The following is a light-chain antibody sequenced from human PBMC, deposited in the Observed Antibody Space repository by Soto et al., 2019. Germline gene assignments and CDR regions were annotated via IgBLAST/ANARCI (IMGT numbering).Light chain of an antibody. Sequence: PGERATLSFRASQSVTNNYLAWYQQRPGLAPRLLIYGASNRPTGIPARFSGSGSGTDFTLTISSLEPEDFAVYYCQQRSNWPLTFGGGTKVDIK. CDR3: QQRSNWPLT. J-gene: IGKJ4*01. CDR1: QSVTNN. CDR2: GAS. V-gene: IGKV3-11*01.